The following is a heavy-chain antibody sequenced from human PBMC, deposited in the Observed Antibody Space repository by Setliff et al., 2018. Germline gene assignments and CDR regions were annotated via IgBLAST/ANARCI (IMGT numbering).Heavy chain of an antibody. V-gene: IGHV4-59*01. J-gene: IGHJ4*02. Sequence: SETLSLTCTVSGGSISSYYWSWIRQPPGKGLEWIGYIYYSGSTNYNPSLKSRVTISVDTSKNQFSLKLSSVTAADTAVYYCARDSPGSPHFDYWGQGTLVTVSS. CDR1: GGSISSYY. CDR2: IYYSGST. D-gene: IGHD6-13*01. CDR3: ARDSPGSPHFDY.